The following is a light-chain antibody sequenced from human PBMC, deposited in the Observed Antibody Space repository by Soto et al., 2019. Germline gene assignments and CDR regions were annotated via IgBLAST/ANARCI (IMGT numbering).Light chain of an antibody. CDR1: QSISSN. J-gene: IGKJ1*01. CDR3: QQYGNSPWT. V-gene: IGKV3-15*01. CDR2: GAA. Sequence: EIVMTQSPAILSVSPGERATLSCRANQSISSNLAWYQQKPGQAPRLLIYGAATRATGIPARFSGSGSGTDFTLTISRLEPEDFAVYYCQQYGNSPWTFGQGTKVDIK.